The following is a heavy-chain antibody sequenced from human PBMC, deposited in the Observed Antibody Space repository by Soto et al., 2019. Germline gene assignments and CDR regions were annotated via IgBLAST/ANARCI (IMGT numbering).Heavy chain of an antibody. CDR1: GFTFSGYA. V-gene: IGHV3-23*01. D-gene: IGHD2-2*01. CDR2: IGESGTPT. J-gene: IGHJ6*02. Sequence: EVQLLESGGGLVQPGGSLRLSCAASGFTFSGYAMKWVRHAPGKGLEWVSLIGESGTPTYYADSVKGRFTISRDNSGNTLFLEMYSLRAEDTAIYYCARSIPGLRYYAMDVWGQGTTVTVSS. CDR3: ARSIPGLRYYAMDV.